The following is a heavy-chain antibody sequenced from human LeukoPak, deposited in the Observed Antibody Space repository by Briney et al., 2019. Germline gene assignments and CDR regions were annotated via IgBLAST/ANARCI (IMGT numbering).Heavy chain of an antibody. V-gene: IGHV3-7*01. J-gene: IGHJ4*02. CDR2: IKPDGSLQ. D-gene: IGHD3-22*01. Sequence: GGSLRLSCAASEFIFSTYWMSWVRQAPGKGLEWVANIKPDGSLQFYGDSVKGRFTISRDNAKNSLYLQMNNLRAEDTALYYCATSYDSSGCDWGQGTLVTVSS. CDR3: ATSYDSSGCD. CDR1: EFIFSTYW.